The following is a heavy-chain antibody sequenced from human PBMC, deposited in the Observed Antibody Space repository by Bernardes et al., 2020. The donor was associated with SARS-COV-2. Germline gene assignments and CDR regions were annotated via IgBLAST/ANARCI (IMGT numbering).Heavy chain of an antibody. V-gene: IGHV3-30-3*01. CDR3: TRGLELELITWFDY. Sequence: GGSLRLSCTASGFTFSSSAMHWVRQAPGKGPEWVAVISNDGSIKYYTDSVKGRFTISRDNSKNTLYLLMNSLRTDDTAVYYCTRGLELELITWFDYWGQGT. J-gene: IGHJ4*02. D-gene: IGHD1-7*01. CDR2: ISNDGSIK. CDR1: GFTFSSSA.